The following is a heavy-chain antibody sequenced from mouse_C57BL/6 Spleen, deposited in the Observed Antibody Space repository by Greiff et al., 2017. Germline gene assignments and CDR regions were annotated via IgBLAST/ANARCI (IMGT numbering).Heavy chain of an antibody. CDR2: INYDGSST. CDR3: ARDPARGDWYFDV. V-gene: IGHV5-16*01. Sequence: EVKVEESEGGLVQPGSSMKLSCTASGFTFSDYYMAWVRQVPEKGLEWVANINYDGSSTYYLDSLKSRFIISRDNAKNILYLQMSSLKSEDTATYYCARDPARGDWYFDVWGIGTTVTVSS. CDR1: GFTFSDYY. J-gene: IGHJ1*03.